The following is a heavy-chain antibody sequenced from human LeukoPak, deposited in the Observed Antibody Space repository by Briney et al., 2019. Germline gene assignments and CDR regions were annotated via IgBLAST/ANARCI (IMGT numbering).Heavy chain of an antibody. CDR3: ARLWYPGQHYYDSSRAGYYYYYGMDV. V-gene: IGHV7-4-1*02. CDR1: GYTFTSYA. D-gene: IGHD3-22*01. Sequence: DSVKVSCKASGYTFTSYAMNWVRQAPGQGLEWMGWINTNTGNPTYAQGFTGRFVFSLDTSVSTAYLQISSLKAEDTAVYYCARLWYPGQHYYDSSRAGYYYYYGMDVWGQGTTVTVSS. J-gene: IGHJ6*02. CDR2: INTNTGNP.